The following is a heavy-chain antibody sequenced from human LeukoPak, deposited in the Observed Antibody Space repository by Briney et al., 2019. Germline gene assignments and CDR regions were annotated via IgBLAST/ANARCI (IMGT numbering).Heavy chain of an antibody. V-gene: IGHV1-69*13. Sequence: ASVNVSCKASGGTFSSYAISWVRQAPGQGLEWMGGIIPIFGTANYAQKFQGRVTITADESTSTAYMELSSLRSEDTAVYYCAREASSYGSGSYFFDYWGQGTLVTVSS. CDR3: AREASSYGSGSYFFDY. CDR2: IIPIFGTA. J-gene: IGHJ4*02. CDR1: GGTFSSYA. D-gene: IGHD3-10*01.